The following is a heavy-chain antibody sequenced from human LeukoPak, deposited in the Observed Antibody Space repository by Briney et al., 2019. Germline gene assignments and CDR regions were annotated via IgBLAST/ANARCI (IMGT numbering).Heavy chain of an antibody. J-gene: IGHJ3*01. Sequence: SETLSLTCTVSGGSISSSHWSWIRQPPGKGLEWIGYTYYSGSTNYNPSLKSRVTISVDTSRNQFSLKLSSVTAADTAVYYCARRTGGRAATDTFAFDLWGQGTMVTVSS. CDR2: TYYSGST. D-gene: IGHD6-13*01. CDR1: GGSISSSH. CDR3: ARRTGGRAATDTFAFDL. V-gene: IGHV4-59*08.